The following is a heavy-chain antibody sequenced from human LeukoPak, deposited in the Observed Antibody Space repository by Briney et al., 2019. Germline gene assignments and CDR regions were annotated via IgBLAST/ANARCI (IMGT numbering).Heavy chain of an antibody. D-gene: IGHD5-12*01. CDR1: GFTFSSYA. J-gene: IGHJ4*02. CDR3: AKRGPGTYSGYDLWD. CDR2: ISGSGGST. Sequence: GGSLRLSCAASGFTFSSYAMIWVRQGPGKGLERVSAISGSGGSTYYADSVKGRFTISRDNSKNTLYLQMSSLRAEDTAVYYCAKRGPGTYSGYDLWDWGQGTLVTVSS. V-gene: IGHV3-23*01.